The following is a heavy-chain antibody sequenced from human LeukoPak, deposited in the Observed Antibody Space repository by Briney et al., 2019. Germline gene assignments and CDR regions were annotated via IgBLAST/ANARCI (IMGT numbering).Heavy chain of an antibody. CDR3: ARGNLRELRGFDY. D-gene: IGHD1-1*01. V-gene: IGHV1-2*02. CDR2: INPSSGAT. J-gene: IGHJ4*02. CDR1: GYTLSDYY. Sequence: ASVKVSRKASGYTLSDYYMHWVRQAPGQGLEWMGWINPSSGATTFAQNFRGRITLTRDTSINTAYMELTSLRSVDTAVYYCARGNLRELRGFDYWGQGTLVTVSS.